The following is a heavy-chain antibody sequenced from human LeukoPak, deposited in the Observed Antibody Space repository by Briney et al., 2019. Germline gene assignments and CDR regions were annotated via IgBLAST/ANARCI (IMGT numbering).Heavy chain of an antibody. V-gene: IGHV3-30*01. J-gene: IGHJ6*03. CDR3: ARDQGWKTFSYYMDV. CDR2: ISDDGSNK. CDR1: GFTFSSYV. Sequence: GGPLRLSCAASGFTFSSYVMYWARQAPGKGLEWVAVISDDGSNKFYADSVQGRSTISRDSSKNTLYLQLNSLRVEDTAVYYCARDQGWKTFSYYMDVWGKGTTVTVSS. D-gene: IGHD1-1*01.